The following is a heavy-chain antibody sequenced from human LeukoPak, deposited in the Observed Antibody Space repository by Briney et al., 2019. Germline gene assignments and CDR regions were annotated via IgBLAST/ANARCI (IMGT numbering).Heavy chain of an antibody. CDR2: IYYSGST. J-gene: IGHJ4*02. CDR1: SGSISSYY. V-gene: IGHV4-59*01. CDR3: ARSLRGYSYGPPFDY. D-gene: IGHD5-18*01. Sequence: SETLSLTCTVSSGSISSYYWSWIRQPPGKGLEWIGYIYYSGSTNYNPSLKSRVTISVDTTKNQFSLKLSSVTAADTAVYYCARSLRGYSYGPPFDYWGQGTLVTVSA.